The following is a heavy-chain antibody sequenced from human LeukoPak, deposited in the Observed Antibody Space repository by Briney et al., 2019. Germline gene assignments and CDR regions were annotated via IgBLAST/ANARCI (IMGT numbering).Heavy chain of an antibody. CDR3: ARDGGQYSSSWIFDY. J-gene: IGHJ4*02. CDR1: GFTFSSYA. D-gene: IGHD6-13*01. Sequence: GSLRLSCAASGFTFSSYAMHWVRQAPGKGLEWVAVISYDGSNKYYADSVKGRFTISRDNSKNTLYLQMNSLRAEDTAVYYCARDGGQYSSSWIFDYWGQGTLVTVSS. CDR2: ISYDGSNK. V-gene: IGHV3-30-3*01.